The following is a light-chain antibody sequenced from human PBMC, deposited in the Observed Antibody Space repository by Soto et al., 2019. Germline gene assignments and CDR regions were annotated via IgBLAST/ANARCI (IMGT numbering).Light chain of an antibody. CDR2: GAS. V-gene: IGKV3-20*01. CDR1: QSVSSSY. CDR3: QQYGSSPIT. Sequence: EIVLTQSPATLSLSPGERATLSCRASQSVSSSYLAWYLQKPGQAPRLLIYGASSRATGIPDRFSGSGPGTDFTLTISRLEPEDFAVYYCQQYGSSPITFGQGTRLEIK. J-gene: IGKJ5*01.